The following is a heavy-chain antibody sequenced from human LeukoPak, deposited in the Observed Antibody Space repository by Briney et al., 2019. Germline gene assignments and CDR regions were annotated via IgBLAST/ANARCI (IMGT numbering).Heavy chain of an antibody. CDR3: VTDGADYYDSTGYPIYFDY. Sequence: GGSLRLSCAASGFNFSSYSMNWVRQAPGKGLEWVSCISTTSSHIYYADSVKGRFTISRDNAKNSLYLQLNSLRAEDTAVYYCVTDGADYYDSTGYPIYFDYWGQGTLVTVSS. CDR2: ISTTSSHI. D-gene: IGHD3-22*01. CDR1: GFNFSSYS. V-gene: IGHV3-21*01. J-gene: IGHJ4*02.